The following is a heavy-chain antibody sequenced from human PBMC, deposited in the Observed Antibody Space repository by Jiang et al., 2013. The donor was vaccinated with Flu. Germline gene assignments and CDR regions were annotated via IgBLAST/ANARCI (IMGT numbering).Heavy chain of an antibody. V-gene: IGHV4-59*08. CDR2: IYYSGST. J-gene: IGHJ6*04. CDR1: GGSISSYY. D-gene: IGHD3-3*01. CDR3: ARHEGFGYYYYYGMDV. Sequence: GLVKPSETLSLTCTVSGGSISSYYWSWIRQPPGKGLEWIGYIYYSGSTNYNPSLKSRVTISVDTSKNQFSLKLSSVTAADTAVYYCARHEGFGYYYYYGMDVWGKGTTVTVSS.